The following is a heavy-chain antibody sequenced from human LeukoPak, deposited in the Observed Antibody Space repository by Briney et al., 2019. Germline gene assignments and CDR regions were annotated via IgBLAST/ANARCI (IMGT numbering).Heavy chain of an antibody. CDR3: ARLLKYYYDSSGSGEDWYFDL. CDR1: GFTYSYHS. Sequence: GGSLRLSCAAYGFTYSYHSMNWVRQAPGKGLEWISYISRSGDTIYYADSVKGRFTISRDNADSSLYLQMNSLRDEDTAVYYCARLLKYYYDSSGSGEDWYFDLWGRGTLVTVSS. J-gene: IGHJ2*01. D-gene: IGHD3-22*01. CDR2: ISRSGDTI. V-gene: IGHV3-48*02.